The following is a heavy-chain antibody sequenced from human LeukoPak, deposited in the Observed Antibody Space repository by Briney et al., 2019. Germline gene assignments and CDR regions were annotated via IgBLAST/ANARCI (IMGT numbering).Heavy chain of an antibody. V-gene: IGHV3-53*01. J-gene: IGHJ3*02. CDR1: GFTVISNY. Sequence: GGSLRLSCAASGFTVISNYMSWVRQAPGKGLEWVSLIYSGGSTYYADSVRGRFTISRDNSKNTLCLQMNILRAEDTAVYYCATTRYDAFDIWGQGTMVTVSS. D-gene: IGHD4-17*01. CDR2: IYSGGST. CDR3: ATTRYDAFDI.